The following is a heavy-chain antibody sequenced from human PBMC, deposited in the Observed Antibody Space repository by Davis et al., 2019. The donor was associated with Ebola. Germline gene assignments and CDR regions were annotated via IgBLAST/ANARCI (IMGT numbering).Heavy chain of an antibody. CDR1: GGAFSSYG. J-gene: IGHJ4*02. V-gene: IGHV1-69*13. D-gene: IGHD3-22*01. CDR3: ARGRYSDGSGLFFEQSH. Sequence: SVKVSCKASGGAFSSYGINWVRQAPGQGLDLMGGIIPVFGIPKYAQKFQGRVTISADESTSTAYMELSSLKSEDTAVYYCARGRYSDGSGLFFEQSHWGQGTLVTVSS. CDR2: IIPVFGIP.